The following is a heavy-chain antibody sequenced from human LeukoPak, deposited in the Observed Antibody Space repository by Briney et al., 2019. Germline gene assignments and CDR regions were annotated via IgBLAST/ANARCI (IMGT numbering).Heavy chain of an antibody. CDR1: GFTFSSYG. CDR2: IRY. J-gene: IGHJ6*03. V-gene: IGHV3-30*02. D-gene: IGHD6-13*01. CDR3: AKVLGIADYYYYYYYMDV. Sequence: PGGSLRLSCAASGFTFSSYGMHWVRQAPGKGLEWVAFIRYDYADSVKDRFTISRDNSKNTLYLQMNSLRAEDTAVYYCAKVLGIADYYYYYYYMDVWGKGTTVTVSS.